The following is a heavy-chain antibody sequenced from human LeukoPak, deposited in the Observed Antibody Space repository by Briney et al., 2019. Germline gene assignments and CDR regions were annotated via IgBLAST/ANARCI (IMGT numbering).Heavy chain of an antibody. J-gene: IGHJ4*02. CDR2: LIPIFGTA. V-gene: IGHV1-69*06. CDR1: GGTFSSYA. Sequence: KVSCKASGGTFSSYAISWVRPAPGQGLEWMGGLIPIFGTANYAQKFQGRVTITADKSTSTAYMELSSLRSEDTAVYYCARNDCSGGSCYLVFDYWGQGTLVTVSS. D-gene: IGHD2-15*01. CDR3: ARNDCSGGSCYLVFDY.